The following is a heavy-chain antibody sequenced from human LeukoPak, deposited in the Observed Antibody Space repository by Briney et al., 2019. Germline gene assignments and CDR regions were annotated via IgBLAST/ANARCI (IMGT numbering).Heavy chain of an antibody. CDR3: AKDGIVGAISYFDY. Sequence: GGSLRLSCAASGFTFSSYGMHWVRQAPGKGLEWVAVISYDGSNKYYADSVKGRFTISRDNSKNTLYLQMNSLRAEDTAVYYCAKDGIVGAISYFDYWGQGTLVTVSS. D-gene: IGHD1-26*01. CDR2: ISYDGSNK. J-gene: IGHJ4*02. V-gene: IGHV3-30*18. CDR1: GFTFSSYG.